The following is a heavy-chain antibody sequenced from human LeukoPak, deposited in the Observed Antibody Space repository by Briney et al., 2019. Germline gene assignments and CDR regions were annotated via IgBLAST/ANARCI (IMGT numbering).Heavy chain of an antibody. J-gene: IGHJ4*02. CDR2: IYHSGST. Sequence: SETLSLTCTVSGDSFTSVTDYWAWIRQPPGKGLEWIGYIYHSGSTYYNPSLKSRVTISVDRSKNQFSLKLSSVTAADTAVYYCARILYDSSGYYFDYWGQGTLVTVSS. V-gene: IGHV4-30-2*01. CDR1: GDSFTSVTDY. D-gene: IGHD3-22*01. CDR3: ARILYDSSGYYFDY.